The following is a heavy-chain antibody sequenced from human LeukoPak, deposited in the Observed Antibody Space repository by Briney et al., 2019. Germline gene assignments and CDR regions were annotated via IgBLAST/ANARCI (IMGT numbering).Heavy chain of an antibody. J-gene: IGHJ3*02. Sequence: PGGSLRLSCAASGFTVSSNYMSWVRQAPGKGLEWVSVIYSGGSTYYADSVKGPFTISIDNSNNTLYLQMNSLRAEDTAVYYCARGVVRGVNAFDIWGQGTMVTVSS. CDR1: GFTVSSNY. CDR3: ARGVVRGVNAFDI. CDR2: IYSGGST. V-gene: IGHV3-53*01. D-gene: IGHD3-10*01.